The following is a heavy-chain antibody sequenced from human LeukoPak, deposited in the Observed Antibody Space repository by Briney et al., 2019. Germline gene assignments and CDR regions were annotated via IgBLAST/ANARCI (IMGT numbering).Heavy chain of an antibody. CDR1: GFTFSSYA. V-gene: IGHV3-23*01. D-gene: IGHD3-3*01. J-gene: IGHJ4*02. Sequence: SGGSLRLSCAAPGFTFSSYAMSWVRQAPGKGLEWVSAISGSGGSTYYADSVKGRFTISRDNSKNTLYLQMNSLRAEDTAVYYCATSRITIFGVVTQTTYYFDYWGQGTLVTVSS. CDR3: ATSRITIFGVVTQTTYYFDY. CDR2: ISGSGGST.